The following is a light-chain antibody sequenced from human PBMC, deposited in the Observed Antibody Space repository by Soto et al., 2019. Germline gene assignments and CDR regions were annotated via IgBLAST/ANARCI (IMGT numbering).Light chain of an antibody. V-gene: IGKV3-20*01. CDR3: QHFGGSIT. J-gene: IGKJ5*01. CDR2: GAS. Sequence: EIVLTQSPGTLSLSLGDTATLSCRASQSVSSSYLAWYQHKPGQAPRLLIYGASHRATAIPDRFSGSGSGTDFTLTISSLDPEDFAVYYCQHFGGSITFGQGTRLEI. CDR1: QSVSSSY.